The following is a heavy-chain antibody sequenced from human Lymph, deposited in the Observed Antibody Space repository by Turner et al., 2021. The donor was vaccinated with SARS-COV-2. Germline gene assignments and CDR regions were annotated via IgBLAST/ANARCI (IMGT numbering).Heavy chain of an antibody. CDR3: ARVRSAGGCWYFDL. J-gene: IGHJ2*01. CDR1: GCSISSAGYY. Sequence: QVPLQESGPGLVTPSQTLSLTCTVSGCSISSAGYYCIWIRQHPWKGLEWLGYIYYSGGTYHNPCLNSRVTISVDTSKNQCSMKLSSVTAADTAVYYCARVRSAGGCWYFDLWGRGTLVTVSS. V-gene: IGHV4-31*03. D-gene: IGHD2-15*01. CDR2: IYYSGGT.